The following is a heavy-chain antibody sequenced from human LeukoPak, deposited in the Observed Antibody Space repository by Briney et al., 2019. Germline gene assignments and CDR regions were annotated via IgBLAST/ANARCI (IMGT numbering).Heavy chain of an antibody. V-gene: IGHV3-23*01. J-gene: IGHJ4*02. D-gene: IGHD6-19*01. CDR1: GFTFSSYA. CDR3: AKGHVSSGWFFDY. CDR2: ISGSGGST. Sequence: GGSLRLSCAASGFTFSSYAMSWVRQAPGKGLEWVSAISGSGGSTYYADFVKGRFTISGDNSKNTLYLQMNSLRAKDTAVYYCAKGHVSSGWFFDYWGQGTLVTVSS.